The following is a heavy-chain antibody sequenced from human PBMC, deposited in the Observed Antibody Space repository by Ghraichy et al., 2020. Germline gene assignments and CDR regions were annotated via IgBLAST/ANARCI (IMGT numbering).Heavy chain of an antibody. D-gene: IGHD5/OR15-5a*01. CDR1: GDSMKPYY. V-gene: IGHV4-59*08. CDR3: VRLGLGLYMDV. Sequence: SETLSLTCNVPGDSMKPYYWSWIRQSPGKGLEWLGDNFYYASAKYNPSLEGRATISIDTSKNQFSLRLSSVTAADTAVYYCVRLGLGLYMDVWGKGTTVIVS. J-gene: IGHJ6*03. CDR2: NFYYASA.